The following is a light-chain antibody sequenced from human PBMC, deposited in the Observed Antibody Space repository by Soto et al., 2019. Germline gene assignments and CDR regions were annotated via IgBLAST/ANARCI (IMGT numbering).Light chain of an antibody. Sequence: EIVLTQSPGTLSLSPGERATLSCRASQSVSSKYLAWYQQKPGQAPRVLIYGSSIRASGVPERFSGGGSGTDFTLTITRLGPEDFAVYYCQQYGSSLFTFGPWTKVDVK. J-gene: IGKJ3*01. CDR1: QSVSSKY. CDR2: GSS. CDR3: QQYGSSLFT. V-gene: IGKV3-20*01.